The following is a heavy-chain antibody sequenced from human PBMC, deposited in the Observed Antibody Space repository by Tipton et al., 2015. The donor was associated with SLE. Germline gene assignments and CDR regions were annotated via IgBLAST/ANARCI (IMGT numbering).Heavy chain of an antibody. CDR2: IYYSGLT. CDR1: NGSFSTYY. J-gene: IGHJ6*03. CDR3: ARGVPYYGSYYYYMDV. V-gene: IGHV4-59*01. D-gene: IGHD3-3*01. Sequence: TLSLTCSVSNGSFSTYYLTWIRQAPGKGLVWIGDIYYSGLTHYHPSLKSRLSMSVDTSKNQFSLRLTSVTAADTGVYYCARGVPYYGSYYYYMDVWGNGTTVTVSS.